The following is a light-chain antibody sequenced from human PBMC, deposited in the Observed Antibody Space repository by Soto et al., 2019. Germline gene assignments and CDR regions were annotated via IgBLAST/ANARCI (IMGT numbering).Light chain of an antibody. CDR2: EVS. Sequence: QSVLTQPPSASGSLGQSVTIPCTGTSSDVGDYNYVSWYQQHPGKVPKLMIYEVSKRPSGVPDRFSGSKSGNTASLTVSGLQAEDEADYYCSSFVGSPVVFGGGTKLTVL. J-gene: IGLJ2*01. CDR1: SSDVGDYNY. CDR3: SSFVGSPVV. V-gene: IGLV2-8*01.